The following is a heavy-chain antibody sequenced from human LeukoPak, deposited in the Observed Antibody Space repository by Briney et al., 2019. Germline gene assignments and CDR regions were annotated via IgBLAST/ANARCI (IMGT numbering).Heavy chain of an antibody. CDR3: AKDAGGEMAPYVDY. J-gene: IGHJ4*02. D-gene: IGHD5-24*01. Sequence: GGSLRLSCAASGFTFSSYGMHWVRQAPGKGLEWVAFIRYDGSNKYYADSVKGRFTISRDNSKNTLYLQMNSLRAEDTAVYYCAKDAGGEMAPYVDYWGQGTLVTVSS. CDR2: IRYDGSNK. CDR1: GFTFSSYG. V-gene: IGHV3-30*02.